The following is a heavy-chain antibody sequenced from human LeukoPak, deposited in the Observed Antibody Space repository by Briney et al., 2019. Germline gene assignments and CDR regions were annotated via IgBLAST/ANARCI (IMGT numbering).Heavy chain of an antibody. J-gene: IGHJ4*02. CDR2: IYTSGST. CDR3: AREGSSSEAYFDY. Sequence: SQTLSLTCTVSGGSISSGSYYWSWIRQPAGKGLEWIGRIYTSGSTNYNPSLKSRVTISVDTSKNQFSLKLSSVTAADTAVYYCAREGSSSEAYFDYWGQGTLVTVSS. CDR1: GGSISSGSYY. V-gene: IGHV4-61*02. D-gene: IGHD6-6*01.